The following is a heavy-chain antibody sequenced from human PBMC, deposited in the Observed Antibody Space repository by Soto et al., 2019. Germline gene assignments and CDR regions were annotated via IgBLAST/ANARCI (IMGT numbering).Heavy chain of an antibody. V-gene: IGHV4-61*01. J-gene: IGHJ5*02. CDR2: IYYSGST. D-gene: IGHD6-19*01. Sequence: SETLSLTCTVSGGSVSSGSYYWSWIRQPPGKGLEWIGYIYYSGSTNYNPSLKSRVTISVDTSKNQFSLKLSSVTAADTAVYYCARDSAVASDWFDPWGQGTLVTVS. CDR1: GGSVSSGSYY. CDR3: ARDSAVASDWFDP.